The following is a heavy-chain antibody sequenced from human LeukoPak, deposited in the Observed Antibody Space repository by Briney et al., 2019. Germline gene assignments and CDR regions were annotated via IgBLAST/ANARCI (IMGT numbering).Heavy chain of an antibody. D-gene: IGHD3-16*01. CDR3: ARNQQLGGHSYYYYGMDV. CDR2: ISGGGVTT. V-gene: IGHV3-23*01. CDR1: GFTSKAYA. J-gene: IGHJ6*02. Sequence: GGSLRLSCVGSGFTSKAYALTWARQAPGKGLEWVSGISGGGVTTYYADSVKGRFTISRDNSKNTLYLQMNSLRADDTAIYYCARNQQLGGHSYYYYGMDVWGQGTTVTVSS.